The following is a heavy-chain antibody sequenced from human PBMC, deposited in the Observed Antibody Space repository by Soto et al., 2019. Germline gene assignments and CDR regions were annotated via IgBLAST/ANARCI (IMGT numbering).Heavy chain of an antibody. CDR2: IYYSGST. D-gene: IGHD3-3*01. CDR3: ARERSGYDFWSGYPDYGMDV. V-gene: IGHV4-59*01. J-gene: IGHJ6*02. Sequence: ASETLSLTCTVSGGSISSYYWSWIRQPPGKGLEWIGYIYYSGSTNYNPSLKSRVTISVDTSKNQFSLKLSSVTAADTAVYYCARERSGYDFWSGYPDYGMDVWGQGTTVTVSS. CDR1: GGSISSYY.